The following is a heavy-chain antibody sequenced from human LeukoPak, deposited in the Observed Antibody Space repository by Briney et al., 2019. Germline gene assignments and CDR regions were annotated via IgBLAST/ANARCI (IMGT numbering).Heavy chain of an antibody. V-gene: IGHV1-2*02. J-gene: IGHJ4*02. CDR2: INPNSGGT. Sequence: ASVKVSCKASGYTFTGYYMHWVRQAPGQGLEWMGWINPNSGGTNYAQKFQGRVTMTRDTSISTAYMELSRLRSDDTAVYYCARGSDYDFWSSYRNWGQGTLVTVAS. CDR1: GYTFTGYY. D-gene: IGHD3/OR15-3a*01. CDR3: ARGSDYDFWSSYRN.